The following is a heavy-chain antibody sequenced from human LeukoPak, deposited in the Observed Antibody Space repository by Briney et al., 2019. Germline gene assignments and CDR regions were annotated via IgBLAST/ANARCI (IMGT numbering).Heavy chain of an antibody. CDR2: INHSGST. Sequence: SETLSLTCAVYGGSFSGYYWSWIRQPPGKGLEWIGEINHSGSTNYNPSLKSRVTISVDTSKNQFSLKLSSVTAADTAVYYCAREVGTRGLDPWGQGTLVTVSS. CDR3: AREVGTRGLDP. V-gene: IGHV4-34*01. J-gene: IGHJ5*02. D-gene: IGHD3-10*01. CDR1: GGSFSGYY.